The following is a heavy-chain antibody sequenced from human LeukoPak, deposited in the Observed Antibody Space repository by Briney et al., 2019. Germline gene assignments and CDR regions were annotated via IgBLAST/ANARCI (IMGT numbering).Heavy chain of an antibody. CDR1: GFPFSSYW. CDR3: ARVDPKAPGDYS. CDR2: INSDGSST. V-gene: IGHV3-74*03. Sequence: PGGPLTLSYAASGFPFSSYWMHVLRQAREKTLVWVSRINSDGSSTKYADSVKGRFTISRDNAKNTLYVQMNNLRAEDTAVYYCARVDPKAPGDYSWGRGTLVTVSS. J-gene: IGHJ4*02. D-gene: IGHD1-26*01.